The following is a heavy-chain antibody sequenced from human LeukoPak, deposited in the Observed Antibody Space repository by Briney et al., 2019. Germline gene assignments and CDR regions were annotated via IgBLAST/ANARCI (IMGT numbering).Heavy chain of an antibody. CDR1: GGSIGSYY. CDR2: IYYSGST. J-gene: IGHJ6*02. V-gene: IGHV4-59*01. CDR3: ARGRRYYYGSGTHYYYYGMDV. D-gene: IGHD3-10*01. Sequence: SETLSLTCTVSGGSIGSYYWSWIRQPPGKGLEWIGYIYYSGSTNYNPSLKSRVTISVDTSKNQFSLKLSSVTAADTAVYYCARGRRYYYGSGTHYYYYGMDVWGQGATVTVSS.